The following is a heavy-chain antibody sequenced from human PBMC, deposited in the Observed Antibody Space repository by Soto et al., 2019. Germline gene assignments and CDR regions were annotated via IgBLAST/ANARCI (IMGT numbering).Heavy chain of an antibody. CDR3: ARVGLEITMVRGVIIGPLDY. D-gene: IGHD3-10*01. V-gene: IGHV1-69*13. J-gene: IGHJ4*02. CDR1: GVTFSSYA. Sequence: SVKVSCKASGVTFSSYAISWVRQAPGQGLEWMEGIIPIFGTANYAQKFQGRVTITADESTSTAYMELSSLRSEDTAVYYCARVGLEITMVRGVIIGPLDYWGQGTLVTVSS. CDR2: IIPIFGTA.